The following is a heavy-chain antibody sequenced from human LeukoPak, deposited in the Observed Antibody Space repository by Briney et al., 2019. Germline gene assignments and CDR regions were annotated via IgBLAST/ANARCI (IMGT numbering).Heavy chain of an antibody. D-gene: IGHD4-17*01. CDR1: GGTFSSYA. V-gene: IGHV1-69*05. Sequence: ASVKVSCTASGGTFSSYAISWVRQAPGQGLEWMGGIIPIFGTANYAQKFQGRVTITTDESTSTAYMELSSLRSEDTAVYYCARGRDYGDYRTSFDYWGQGTLVTVSS. CDR2: IIPIFGTA. J-gene: IGHJ4*02. CDR3: ARGRDYGDYRTSFDY.